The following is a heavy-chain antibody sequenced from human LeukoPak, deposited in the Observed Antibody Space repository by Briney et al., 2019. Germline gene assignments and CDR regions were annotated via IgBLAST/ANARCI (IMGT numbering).Heavy chain of an antibody. V-gene: IGHV4-59*01. CDR1: GGSISSYY. CDR3: DFDY. CDR2: IYYSGST. J-gene: IGHJ4*02. Sequence: SETLSLTCTVSGGSISSYYWSWIRQPPGKGLEWIGYIYYSGSTNYNPSLKSRVTISVDTSKNQFSLKLSSVTAADTAVYYCDFDYWGQGTLVTVSS.